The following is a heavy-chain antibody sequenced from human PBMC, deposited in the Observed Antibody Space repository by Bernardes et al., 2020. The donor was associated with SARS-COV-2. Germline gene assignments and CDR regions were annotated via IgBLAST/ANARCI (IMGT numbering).Heavy chain of an antibody. CDR1: GSTFSNHG. V-gene: IGHV3-21*05. Sequence: GRSLTLSCAASGSTFSNHGMYWVRQAPGKGLEWVSYISSSSGDITYADSVKGRFMVSRDNAKNSLYLQMDSLRDEDTAFYYCARRLIIEARAGLDYWGQGTLVTVSS. CDR3: ARRLIIEARAGLDY. J-gene: IGHJ4*02. D-gene: IGHD3-10*01. CDR2: ISSSSGDI.